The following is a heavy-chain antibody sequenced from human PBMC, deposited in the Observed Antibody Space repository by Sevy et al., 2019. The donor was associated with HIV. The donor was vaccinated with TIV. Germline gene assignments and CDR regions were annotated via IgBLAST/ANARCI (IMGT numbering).Heavy chain of an antibody. D-gene: IGHD5-18*01. CDR1: GYTFTGYY. J-gene: IGHJ5*02. Sequence: ASVKVSCKASGYTFTGYYMHWVRQAPGQGLEWMGWINPNSGGTNYAQKFQGRVTMTRDTSISTAYMELSRLRSDDTAVYYCARDYLDEALRLPRIAMVYVAWFDPWGQGTLVTVSS. CDR3: ARDYLDEALRLPRIAMVYVAWFDP. V-gene: IGHV1-2*02. CDR2: INPNSGGT.